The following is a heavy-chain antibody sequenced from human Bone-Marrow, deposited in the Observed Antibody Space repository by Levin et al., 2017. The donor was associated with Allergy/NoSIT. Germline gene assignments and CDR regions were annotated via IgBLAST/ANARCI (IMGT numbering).Heavy chain of an antibody. Sequence: SGPTLVKPTQTLTLTCTFSGFSLSTSGMCVSWIRQPPGKALEWLALIDWDEDKYYNTSLKTRLTISKDTSKDQVVLTMTNVDPVDTAMYYCARTKGIVGPTRTFDYWGQGTLVTVSS. V-gene: IGHV2-70*01. CDR1: GFSLSTSGMC. CDR3: ARTKGIVGPTRTFDY. J-gene: IGHJ4*02. CDR2: IDWDEDK. D-gene: IGHD1-26*01.